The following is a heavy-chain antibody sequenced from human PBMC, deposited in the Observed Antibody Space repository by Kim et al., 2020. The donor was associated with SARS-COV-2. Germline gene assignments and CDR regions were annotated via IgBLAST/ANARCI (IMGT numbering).Heavy chain of an antibody. CDR2: ISSSSSTI. Sequence: GGSLRLSCAASGFTFSSYSMNWVRQAPGKGLEWVSYISSSSSTIYYADSVKGRFTISRDNAKNSLYLQMNSLRDEDTAVYYCASPLPPYYDILTGYYGWGQGTLVTVSS. D-gene: IGHD3-9*01. V-gene: IGHV3-48*02. CDR1: GFTFSSYS. CDR3: ASPLPPYYDILTGYYG. J-gene: IGHJ4*02.